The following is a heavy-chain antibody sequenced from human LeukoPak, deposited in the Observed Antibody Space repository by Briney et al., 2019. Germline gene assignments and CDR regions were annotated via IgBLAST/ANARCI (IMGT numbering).Heavy chain of an antibody. CDR1: GFAFSSYG. V-gene: IGHV3-30*18. CDR2: ISYDGSNK. CDR3: AKDTEFIAATGTYGTYFDY. Sequence: GGSLRLSCAASGFAFSSYGMHWVRQAPGKGLEWVAVISYDGSNKYFADSVKGRFTISRDNFKNTLSLQMNSLRAEDTAVYYCAKDTEFIAATGTYGTYFDYWGQGTLVTVSS. J-gene: IGHJ4*02. D-gene: IGHD6-13*01.